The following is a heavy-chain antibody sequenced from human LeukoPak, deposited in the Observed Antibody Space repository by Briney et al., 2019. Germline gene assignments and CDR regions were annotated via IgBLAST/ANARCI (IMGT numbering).Heavy chain of an antibody. J-gene: IGHJ2*01. CDR3: ARDTYRFFEL. CDR1: GFTFSSYW. CDR2: IKEDGTDK. Sequence: GGSLRLSCAASGFTFSSYWMGWVRQAPGRGLEWVADIKEDGTDKYSVDSVKGRFTISRDNAKNSLYLQMDSLRAEDTAVYYCARDTYRFFELWGRGTLVTVSS. V-gene: IGHV3-7*01.